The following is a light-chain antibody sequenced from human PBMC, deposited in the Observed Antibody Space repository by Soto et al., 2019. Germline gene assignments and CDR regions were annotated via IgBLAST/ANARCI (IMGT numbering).Light chain of an antibody. V-gene: IGKV1-39*01. J-gene: IGKJ1*01. Sequence: DIQMTQSPSSLSASVGDRVTITCRASQRISNYLNWYQQRPGKPPKLLIYAASGLQSGVPSRFSGSGSGTDFTLTISSLLPEDFATYYCQQTYSTPRTFGQGTKVEF. CDR1: QRISNY. CDR2: AAS. CDR3: QQTYSTPRT.